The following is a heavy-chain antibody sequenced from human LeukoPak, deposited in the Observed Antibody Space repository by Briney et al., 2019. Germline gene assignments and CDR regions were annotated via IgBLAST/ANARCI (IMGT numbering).Heavy chain of an antibody. CDR1: GGSISSGDYY. Sequence: SEPLSLTCTVSGGSISSGDYYWSWIRQPPGKGLEWIGYIYYSGSTNYNPSLKSRVTISVDTSKNQFSLKLSSVTAADTAVYYCARNNYGSGTPDWGQGTLVTVSS. CDR2: IYYSGST. CDR3: ARNNYGSGTPD. V-gene: IGHV4-61*08. J-gene: IGHJ4*02. D-gene: IGHD3-10*01.